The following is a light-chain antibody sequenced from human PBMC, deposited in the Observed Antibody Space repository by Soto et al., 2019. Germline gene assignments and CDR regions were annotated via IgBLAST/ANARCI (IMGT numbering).Light chain of an antibody. J-gene: IGLJ3*02. V-gene: IGLV2-14*01. CDR3: SSYTTSSTRV. Sequence: QSALTQPASVSGSPGQSITISCTGTSSDVGGYNSVSWYQQHPGKAPKLMIYEVTSRPSGVSNRCSGSKSGNTASLTISGLQVDDEANYYCSSYTTSSTRVFGGGTKLTVL. CDR1: SSDVGGYNS. CDR2: EVT.